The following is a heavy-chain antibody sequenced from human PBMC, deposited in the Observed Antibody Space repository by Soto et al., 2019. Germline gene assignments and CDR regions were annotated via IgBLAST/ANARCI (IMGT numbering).Heavy chain of an antibody. CDR2: ISYDGSNK. Sequence: QVQLVESGGGVVQPGRSLRLSCAASGFTFSRYGMHWVRQAPGKGLEWVAVISYDGSNKYYADSVKGRFTISRDKSKNTLYLQMNSLRAEDTGVYYCARSPYSVSYLAYFDYWGQGTLVTVSS. CDR1: GFTFSRYG. J-gene: IGHJ4*02. CDR3: ARSPYSVSYLAYFDY. D-gene: IGHD1-26*01. V-gene: IGHV3-30*03.